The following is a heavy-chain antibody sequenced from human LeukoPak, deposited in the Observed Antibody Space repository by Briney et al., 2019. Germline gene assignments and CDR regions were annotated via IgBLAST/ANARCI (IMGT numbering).Heavy chain of an antibody. CDR3: ASKQWLHLKY. CDR2: INHSGST. D-gene: IGHD6-19*01. CDR1: GGSISSSSYY. V-gene: IGHV4-39*07. Sequence: SETLSLTCTVSGGSISSSSYYWGWIRQPPGTGLEWIEEINHSGSTNYNPSLKSRVTISVDTSKNQFSLKLSSVTAADTAVYYCASKQWLHLKYWGQGTLVTVSS. J-gene: IGHJ4*02.